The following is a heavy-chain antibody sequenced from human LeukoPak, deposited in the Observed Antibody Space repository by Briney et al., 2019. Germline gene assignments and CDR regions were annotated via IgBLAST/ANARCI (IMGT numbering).Heavy chain of an antibody. Sequence: PGGSLRLSCAASEFTFSSYAMSWVRQAPGKGLEWVSAISGSGGTTYYADSVKGRFTISRDNSKNALYLQMNSLRAEDTAVYYCAKRSRTGGDFDYWGQGTLVTVSS. CDR1: EFTFSSYA. CDR3: AKRSRTGGDFDY. J-gene: IGHJ4*02. V-gene: IGHV3-23*01. D-gene: IGHD1-14*01. CDR2: ISGSGGTT.